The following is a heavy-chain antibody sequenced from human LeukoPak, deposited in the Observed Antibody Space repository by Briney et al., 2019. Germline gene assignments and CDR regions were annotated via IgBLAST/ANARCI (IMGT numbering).Heavy chain of an antibody. D-gene: IGHD3-16*02. Sequence: ASVKVSCKASGYTFTGYYMHWVRQAPGQGLEWMGRINPNSGGTNYAQKFQGRVTMTRDTSISTAYMEQSRLRSDDTAVYYCARESDYVWGSYRFWGQGTLVTVSS. CDR1: GYTFTGYY. CDR3: ARESDYVWGSYRF. CDR2: INPNSGGT. J-gene: IGHJ4*02. V-gene: IGHV1-2*06.